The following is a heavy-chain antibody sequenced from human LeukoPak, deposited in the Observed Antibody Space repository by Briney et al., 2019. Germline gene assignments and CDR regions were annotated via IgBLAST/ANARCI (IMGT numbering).Heavy chain of an antibody. CDR2: ISSSGSTI. D-gene: IGHD3-10*01. J-gene: IGHJ4*02. CDR3: AREKARGRAFDY. V-gene: IGHV3-11*01. Sequence: PGGSLRLSCAASGFTFSDYYMSWIRQAPGKGLEWVSYISSSGSTIYYADSVKGRFTISRDNAKNSLYLQMNSLRAEDTAVYYYAREKARGRAFDYWGQGTLVTVSS. CDR1: GFTFSDYY.